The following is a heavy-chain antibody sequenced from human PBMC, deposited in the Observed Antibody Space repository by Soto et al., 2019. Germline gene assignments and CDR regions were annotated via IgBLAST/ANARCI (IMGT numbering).Heavy chain of an antibody. CDR3: ARDRPDSSDILTGLIHCSGMDV. Sequence: QVQLVQSGAEVKKPGASVKVSCKASGYTFTSYDINWVRHATGQGLEWMGWMNPNSGNTGYAQKFQGRVTMTRSTSISTAYMDLSTIRSEDTAVYYCARDRPDSSDILTGLIHCSGMDVWRQGTTVTVSS. V-gene: IGHV1-8*01. J-gene: IGHJ6*02. D-gene: IGHD3-9*01. CDR1: GYTFTSYD. CDR2: MNPNSGNT.